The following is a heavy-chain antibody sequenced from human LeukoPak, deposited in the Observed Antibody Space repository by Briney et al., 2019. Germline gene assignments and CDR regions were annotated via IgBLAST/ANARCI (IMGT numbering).Heavy chain of an antibody. Sequence: ASVKVSCKASGYSFITYFVHWVRQAPGQGLEWMGIINPSGGSTSYALKFQGRVTMTRDMSASTVYMELSSLRSEDTAIYYCARAAGSRLGAEFDYWGQGTLVTVSS. D-gene: IGHD3-16*01. CDR2: INPSGGST. CDR3: ARAAGSRLGAEFDY. CDR1: GYSFITYF. J-gene: IGHJ4*02. V-gene: IGHV1-46*01.